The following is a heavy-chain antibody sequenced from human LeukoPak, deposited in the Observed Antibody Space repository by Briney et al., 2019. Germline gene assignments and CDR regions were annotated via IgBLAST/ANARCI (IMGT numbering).Heavy chain of an antibody. V-gene: IGHV4-31*03. CDR2: IYYSGST. Sequence: SETLSLTCTVSGDSISSGRYYWSWIRQHPGKGLEWIGYIYYSGSTYYNPSLKSRVTISVDTSKNQFSLKLSSVTAADTAVYYCARGNYYDSSGYEPLFDYWGQGTLVTVSS. CDR1: GDSISSGRYY. J-gene: IGHJ4*02. CDR3: ARGNYYDSSGYEPLFDY. D-gene: IGHD3-22*01.